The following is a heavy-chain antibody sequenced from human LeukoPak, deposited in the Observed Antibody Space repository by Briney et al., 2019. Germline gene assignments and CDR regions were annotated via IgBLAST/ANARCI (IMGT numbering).Heavy chain of an antibody. CDR1: GYTFTSYD. CDR3: ARDLYSGYDRSDY. J-gene: IGHJ4*02. D-gene: IGHD5-12*01. Sequence: ASVKVSCKASGYTFTSYDINWVRQATGQGLEWMGWMNPNSGNTGYAQKFQGRVTMTRNTSISTAYMELSRLRSDDTAVYYCARDLYSGYDRSDYWGQGTPVTVSS. CDR2: MNPNSGNT. V-gene: IGHV1-8*01.